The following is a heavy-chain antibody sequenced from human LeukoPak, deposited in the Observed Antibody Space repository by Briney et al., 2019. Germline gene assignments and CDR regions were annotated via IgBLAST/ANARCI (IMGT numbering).Heavy chain of an antibody. CDR2: IYYSGST. CDR1: GGSINSYY. J-gene: IGHJ4*02. CDR3: ATRGGDGYNFFDY. D-gene: IGHD5-24*01. Sequence: SETLSLTCTVSGGSINSYYWSWIRQPPGKGLEWIGHIYYSGSTNYNPSLKSRVTISVDTSKNHFSLKLSSVTAADTAVYYCATRGGDGYNFFDYWGQGTLVTVSS. V-gene: IGHV4-59*08.